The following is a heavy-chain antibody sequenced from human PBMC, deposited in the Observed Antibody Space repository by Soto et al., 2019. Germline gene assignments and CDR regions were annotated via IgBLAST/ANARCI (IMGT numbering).Heavy chain of an antibody. CDR3: ARAHYGDYGYGMDV. D-gene: IGHD4-17*01. CDR2: IYDSGTT. V-gene: IGHV4-30-2*01. Sequence: QLQLQESGSGLVKPSQTLSLTCAVSGGSISSGGYSWTWIRQPPGKGLEWIGYIYDSGTTYYNPSLKSRVTISVDRSKNQFSLKLSSETAADTAVYYCARAHYGDYGYGMDVWGQGTTVTVSS. J-gene: IGHJ6*02. CDR1: GGSISSGGYS.